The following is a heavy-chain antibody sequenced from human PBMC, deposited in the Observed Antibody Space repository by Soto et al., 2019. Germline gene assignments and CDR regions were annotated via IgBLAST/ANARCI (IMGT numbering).Heavy chain of an antibody. V-gene: IGHV4-38-2*01. CDR3: ARGAPRGIIHDFDS. D-gene: IGHD3-10*01. CDR2: IHQSGSP. CDR1: NFSLSKEYY. J-gene: IGHJ4*02. Sequence: PSETLSLTCAVSNFSLSKEYYWGWIRHPPGKGLEWIGRIHQSGSPYYNPSLKSRLTISIDLSKKHFSLRLSSVTAADTAVYYCARGAPRGIIHDFDSWGQGSLVTVSS.